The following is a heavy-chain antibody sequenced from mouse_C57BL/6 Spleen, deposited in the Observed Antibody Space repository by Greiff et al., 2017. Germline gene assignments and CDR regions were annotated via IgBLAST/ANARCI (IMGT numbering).Heavy chain of an antibody. D-gene: IGHD1-1*01. J-gene: IGHJ2*01. V-gene: IGHV5-4*01. Sequence: DVHLVESGGGLVKPGGSLKLSCAASGFTFSSYAMSWVRQTPEKRLEWVATISDGGSYTYYPDNVKGRFTISRDNAKNNLYLQMSHLKSEDTAMYYCARDYYGSSFYFDDWGQGTTLTVAS. CDR3: ARDYYGSSFYFDD. CDR2: ISDGGSYT. CDR1: GFTFSSYA.